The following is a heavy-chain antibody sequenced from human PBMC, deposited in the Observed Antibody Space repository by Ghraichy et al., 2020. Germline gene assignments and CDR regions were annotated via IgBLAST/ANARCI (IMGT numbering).Heavy chain of an antibody. D-gene: IGHD3-16*02. V-gene: IGHV1-2*02. CDR1: GYTFTGYY. Sequence: ASVKVSCKASGYTFTGYYMHWVRQAPGQGLEWMGWINPNSGGTNYAQKFQGRVTMTRDTSISTAYMELSRLRSDDTAVYYCVGGVIVMQGFDYWGQGTLVTVSS. CDR3: VGGVIVMQGFDY. CDR2: INPNSGGT. J-gene: IGHJ4*02.